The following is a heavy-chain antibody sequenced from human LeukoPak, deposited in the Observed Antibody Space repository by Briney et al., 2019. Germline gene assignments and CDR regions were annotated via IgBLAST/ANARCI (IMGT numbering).Heavy chain of an antibody. CDR3: ARGRTATVTTGFDY. CDR2: INHSGST. Sequence: SETLSLTCAVYGGSFSGYNWSWIRQPPGKGLEWIGEINHSGSTNYNPSLKSRVTISVDTSKNQFSLKLSSVTAADTAVYYCARGRTATVTTGFDYWGQGTLVTVSS. J-gene: IGHJ4*02. D-gene: IGHD4-11*01. V-gene: IGHV4-34*01. CDR1: GGSFSGYN.